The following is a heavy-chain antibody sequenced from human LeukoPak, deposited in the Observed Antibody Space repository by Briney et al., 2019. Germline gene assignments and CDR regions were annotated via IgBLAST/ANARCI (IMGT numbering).Heavy chain of an antibody. V-gene: IGHV1-18*01. J-gene: IGHJ6*03. D-gene: IGHD3-3*01. CDR3: ARGQYDFWSGYLVVVSSRLLMDYMDV. CDR2: ISAYNGNT. Sequence: ASVKVSCKASGYTFTSYGISWVRQAPGQGLEWMGWISAYNGNTNYAQKLQGRVTMTTDTSTSTAYMELRSLRSDDTDVYYCARGQYDFWSGYLVVVSSRLLMDYMDVWGKGTTVTVSS. CDR1: GYTFTSYG.